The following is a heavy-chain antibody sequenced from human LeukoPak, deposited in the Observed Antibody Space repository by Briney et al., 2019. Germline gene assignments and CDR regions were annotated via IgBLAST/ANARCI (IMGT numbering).Heavy chain of an antibody. CDR1: GGSISSYY. CDR3: ARADLIVGHWYFDL. D-gene: IGHD1-26*01. V-gene: IGHV4-59*01. J-gene: IGHJ2*01. Sequence: SETLSLTCTVSGGSISSYYWSWIRQPPGKGLEWIGYIYYSGSTNYNPSLKSRVTISVDTSKNQFPLKLSSVTAADTAVYYCARADLIVGHWYFDLWGRGTLVTVSS. CDR2: IYYSGST.